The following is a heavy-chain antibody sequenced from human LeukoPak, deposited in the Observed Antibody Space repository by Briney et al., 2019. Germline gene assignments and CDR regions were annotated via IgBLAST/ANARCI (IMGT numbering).Heavy chain of an antibody. D-gene: IGHD2-15*01. V-gene: IGHV7-4-1*02. J-gene: IGHJ4*02. CDR1: GHTFSNYT. CDR3: ARPYCSGDNCHSYCDH. CDR2: MNPNPANP. Sequence: GSVKVSCKASGHTFSNYTMIWARQAPGHRLECMGWMNPNPANPTYAQGFPGRFVFSLDTSVTTAYLQISRLNAEDTVRYYCARPYCSGDNCHSYCDHWGQGTLDSVSS.